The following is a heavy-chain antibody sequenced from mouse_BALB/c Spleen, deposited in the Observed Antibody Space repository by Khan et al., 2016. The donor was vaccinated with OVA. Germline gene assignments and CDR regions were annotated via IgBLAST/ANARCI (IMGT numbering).Heavy chain of an antibody. J-gene: IGHJ2*01. CDR2: IYPGDGNT. CDR1: GYTFTSYW. CDR3: ARGGITTGYFDF. Sequence: VQLQQSGAELARPGASVKLSCKASGYTFTSYWMQWVKQRPGQGLEWIGAIYPGDGNTRYTQKFKGKATLTADKSSRTAYMQLSSLAAEDSAVYYCARGGITTGYFDFWGQGTTLTVSS. D-gene: IGHD2-4*01. V-gene: IGHV1-87*01.